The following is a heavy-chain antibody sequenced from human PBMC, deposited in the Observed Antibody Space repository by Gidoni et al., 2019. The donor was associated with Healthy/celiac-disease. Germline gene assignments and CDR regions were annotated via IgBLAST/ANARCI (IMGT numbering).Heavy chain of an antibody. J-gene: IGHJ4*02. D-gene: IGHD2-2*01. CDR3: ARDGGVVVVFDY. CDR2: INPSGGST. Sequence: QVQLVQSGAEVKKPGASVKVSCKASGYTFTSYYMPWVRQAPGQGLEWMGIINPSGGSTSDAQKFQGRVTMTRDTSTSTVYMELSSLRSEDTAVYYCARDGGVVVVFDYWGQGTLVTVSS. CDR1: GYTFTSYY. V-gene: IGHV1-46*01.